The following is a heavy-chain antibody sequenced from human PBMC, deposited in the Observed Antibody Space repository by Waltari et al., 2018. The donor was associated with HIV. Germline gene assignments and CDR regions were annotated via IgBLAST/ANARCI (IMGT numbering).Heavy chain of an antibody. CDR2: NNREGIVA. Sequence: EVQLVESGGALVQPGGSLRLSCAASGFIFTNYFMDSARQTPGKGGVWVPVNNREGIVAGRADSVKGRFTMSRGNAKNTLVLQMNVQTVDDTARNYWGGGGVVGSIDYWGQGTLVIVSS. CDR1: GFIFTNYF. CDR3: GGGGVVGSIDY. V-gene: IGHV3-74*01. D-gene: IGHD2-15*01. J-gene: IGHJ4*02.